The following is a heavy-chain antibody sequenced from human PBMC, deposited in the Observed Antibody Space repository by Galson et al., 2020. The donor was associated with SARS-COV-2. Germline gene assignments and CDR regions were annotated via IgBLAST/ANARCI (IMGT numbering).Heavy chain of an antibody. V-gene: IGHV1-18*04. CDR1: GYTFTSYG. D-gene: IGHD3-22*01. J-gene: IGHJ4*02. CDR3: ARDLLDSSGSKPTDY. CDR2: NSAYNGNT. Sequence: ASVKVSCKASGYTFTSYGISWVRQAPGQGLEWMGWNSAYNGNTNYAQKLQGRVTMTTDTSTSTAYMELMSLRSDDTAVYYCARDLLDSSGSKPTDYWCQGTLVTVSS.